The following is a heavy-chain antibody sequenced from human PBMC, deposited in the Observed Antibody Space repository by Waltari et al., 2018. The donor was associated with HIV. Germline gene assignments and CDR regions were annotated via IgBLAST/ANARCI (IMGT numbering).Heavy chain of an antibody. V-gene: IGHV1-69*01. D-gene: IGHD3-3*01. CDR1: GGTFSSYA. Sequence: QVQLVQSGAEVKKPGSSVKVSCKASGGTFSSYAISWVRQAPGQGLEWMGGIIPIFGTANYAQKFQGRVTITADESTSTAYMELSSLRSEDTAVYYCARVAGGGSITIFGVVSFFDYWGQGTLVTVSS. CDR2: IIPIFGTA. J-gene: IGHJ4*02. CDR3: ARVAGGGSITIFGVVSFFDY.